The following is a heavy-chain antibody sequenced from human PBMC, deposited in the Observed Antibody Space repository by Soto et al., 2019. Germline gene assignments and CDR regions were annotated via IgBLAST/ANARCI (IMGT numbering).Heavy chain of an antibody. CDR2: ISVYNGNT. D-gene: IGHD4-17*01. J-gene: IGHJ4*02. V-gene: IGHV1-18*04. Sequence: ASVKVSCQASGYTFTSDGIRWVRQAPGQGLEWMGWISVYNGNTNYAQKVQGRVTMTTDTPTSTAYMELRTMRSDDTAAYYGVRDNDYRFDYWRQGTLVTVSS. CDR3: VRDNDYRFDY. CDR1: GYTFTSDG.